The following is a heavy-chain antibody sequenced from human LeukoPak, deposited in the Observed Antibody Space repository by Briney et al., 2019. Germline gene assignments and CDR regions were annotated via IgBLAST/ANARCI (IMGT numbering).Heavy chain of an antibody. CDR1: GFTFSSYG. D-gene: IGHD5-12*01. CDR2: IWYDGSNK. CDR3: ARPIVATNLDY. J-gene: IGHJ4*02. V-gene: IGHV3-33*01. Sequence: GRSLRLSCAASGFTFSSYGMHWVRQAPGKGLEWVAVIWYDGSNKYYADSLKGRFTISRDNSKNTLYLQMNSLRAEDTAVYYCARPIVATNLDYWGQGTLVTVSS.